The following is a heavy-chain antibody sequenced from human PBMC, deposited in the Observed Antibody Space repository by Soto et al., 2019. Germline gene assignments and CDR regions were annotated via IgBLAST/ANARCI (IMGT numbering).Heavy chain of an antibody. Sequence: QVQLVQSGAEVKKPGASVKVSCKASGYTFTSYYMHWVRQAPGQGLEWMGIINPSGGSTSYAQKFQGRVTMTRDTSTSIVYMELSRLRSEDTAVYYCARGSVVITGIFSWFDPWGQGTLLTVSS. CDR2: INPSGGST. J-gene: IGHJ5*02. CDR3: ARGSVVITGIFSWFDP. V-gene: IGHV1-46*01. CDR1: GYTFTSYY. D-gene: IGHD3-22*01.